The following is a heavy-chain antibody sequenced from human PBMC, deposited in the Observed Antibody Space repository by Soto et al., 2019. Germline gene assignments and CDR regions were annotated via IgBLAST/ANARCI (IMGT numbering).Heavy chain of an antibody. D-gene: IGHD1-7*01. CDR2: IYYSGST. J-gene: IGHJ5*02. CDR3: ARGYNWNYGKINWFDP. CDR1: GGSISSGGYY. V-gene: IGHV4-31*03. Sequence: QVQLQESGPGLVKPSQTLSLTCTVSGGSISSGGYYWSWIRQHPGKGLEWIGYIYYSGSTYYNPSRKSRVTISVDTSKNQFSLKLSSVTAADTAVYYCARGYNWNYGKINWFDPWGQGTLVTVSS.